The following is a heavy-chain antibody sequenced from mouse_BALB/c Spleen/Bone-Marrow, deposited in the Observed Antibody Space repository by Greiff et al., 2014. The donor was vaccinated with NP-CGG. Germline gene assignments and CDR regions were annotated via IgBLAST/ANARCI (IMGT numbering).Heavy chain of an antibody. V-gene: IGHV1-80*01. CDR3: ARGGRLTGYYFDY. CDR1: GYAFSSYW. CDR2: IYPGDGDT. J-gene: IGHJ2*01. Sequence: QVQLKESGAELMRPGSSVKISCKASGYAFSSYWMNWVKQRPGQGLEWIGQIYPGDGDTNYNGNFKDKATLTTDKSSTTAYMQLSSLTSEDSAVYFCARGGRLTGYYFDYWGQGTTLTVSS. D-gene: IGHD4-1*01.